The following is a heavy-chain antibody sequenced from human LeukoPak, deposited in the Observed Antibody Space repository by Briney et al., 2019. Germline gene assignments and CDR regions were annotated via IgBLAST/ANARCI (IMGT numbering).Heavy chain of an antibody. V-gene: IGHV3-48*03. CDR3: TREGRDDF. Sequence: PGGSLRLSCAASGFTFSSYAMSWVGQAPGKGLEWVSYINSNGHTIYYAASVKGRFTISRDNAKNSLYLQMNSLRAEDTAVYYCTREGRDDFWGQGTLVTVSS. J-gene: IGHJ4*02. CDR1: GFTFSSYA. CDR2: INSNGHTI. D-gene: IGHD3-10*01.